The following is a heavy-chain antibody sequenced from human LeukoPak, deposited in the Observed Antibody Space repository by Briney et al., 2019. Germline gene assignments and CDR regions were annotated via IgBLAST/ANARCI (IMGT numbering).Heavy chain of an antibody. CDR3: ARAESRRYFDL. V-gene: IGHV3-53*01. CDR1: GFTVSSNY. D-gene: IGHD1-14*01. Sequence: GGSLRLSCAASGFTVSSNYMSWVRQVPGKGLEWVSVIYTGGSTYYADSVKGRFTISRDNSKNTLYLQMNSLRAEDTAVYYCARAESRRYFDLWGRGTLVTVSS. CDR2: IYTGGST. J-gene: IGHJ2*01.